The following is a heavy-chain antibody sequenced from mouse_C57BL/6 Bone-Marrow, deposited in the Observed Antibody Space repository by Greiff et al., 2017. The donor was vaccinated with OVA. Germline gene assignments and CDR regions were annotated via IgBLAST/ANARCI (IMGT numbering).Heavy chain of an antibody. Sequence: EVQVVESEGGLVQPGSSMKLSCTASGFTFSDYYMAWVRQVPEKGLEWVANINYDGSSTYYLDSLKSRFIISRDNAKNILYLQMSSLKSEDTATYYCARAITTVVAPYWYFDVWGTGTTVTVSS. J-gene: IGHJ1*03. CDR2: INYDGSST. D-gene: IGHD1-1*01. V-gene: IGHV5-16*01. CDR1: GFTFSDYY. CDR3: ARAITTVVAPYWYFDV.